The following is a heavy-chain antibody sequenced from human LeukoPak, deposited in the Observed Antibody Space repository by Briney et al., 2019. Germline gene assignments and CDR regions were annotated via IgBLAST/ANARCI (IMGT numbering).Heavy chain of an antibody. J-gene: IGHJ4*02. Sequence: GGSLRLSCAASGFTFSESWMSWVRQAPGKGLEWVANMNQDGSEKDYVDSVKGRFTISRDNAKNSLYLQMNSLRAEDTAVYYCARDRGGSYSAIDYWGQGTLVTVSS. CDR2: MNQDGSEK. CDR1: GFTFSESW. CDR3: ARDRGGSYSAIDY. D-gene: IGHD1-26*01. V-gene: IGHV3-7*01.